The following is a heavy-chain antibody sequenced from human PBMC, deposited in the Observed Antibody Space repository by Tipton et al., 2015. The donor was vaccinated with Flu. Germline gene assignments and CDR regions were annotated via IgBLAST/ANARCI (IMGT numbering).Heavy chain of an antibody. D-gene: IGHD1-14*01. CDR1: GFTFSGYG. CDR2: ISYDGSDE. CDR3: ARGMNTGLVDV. J-gene: IGHJ6*02. V-gene: IGHV3-30*03. Sequence: SLRLSCAASGFTFSGYGMYWVRQTPGKGLEWVAIISYDGSDEYYADSVKGRFTISRDNPKNTLYLQMNSPRAEDTAVYYCARGMNTGLVDVWGQGTTVTVSS.